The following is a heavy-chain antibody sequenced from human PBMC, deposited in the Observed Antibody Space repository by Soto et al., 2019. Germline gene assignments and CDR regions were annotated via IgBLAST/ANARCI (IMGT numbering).Heavy chain of an antibody. CDR2: IIPIFGTA. D-gene: IGHD5-12*01. CDR3: ARAHGGYDMVALDY. Sequence: VASVKVSCKASGGTFSSYAISWVRQAPGQGLEWMGGIIPIFGTANYAQKFQGRVTITADESTSTAYMELSSLRSEDTAVYYCARAHGGYDMVALDYWGQGTLVTVSS. V-gene: IGHV1-69*13. J-gene: IGHJ4*02. CDR1: GGTFSSYA.